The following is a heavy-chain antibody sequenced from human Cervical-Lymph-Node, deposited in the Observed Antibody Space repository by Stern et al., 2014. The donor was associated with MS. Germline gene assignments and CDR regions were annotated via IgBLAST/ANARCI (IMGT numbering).Heavy chain of an antibody. V-gene: IGHV3-30*04. CDR1: GFIFSNNA. CDR2: IANDGRNT. Sequence: VQLVQSGGGVVQPGRSLRLSCEASGFIFSNNAMHWVRQAPGKGLEWVAVIANDGRNTHYADSVKGRFPISRDNPKNTLYLQMNSLRVEDTAVYYCARVGSGWYGMDVWGQGTTVIVSS. J-gene: IGHJ6*02. CDR3: ARVGSGWYGMDV. D-gene: IGHD6-19*01.